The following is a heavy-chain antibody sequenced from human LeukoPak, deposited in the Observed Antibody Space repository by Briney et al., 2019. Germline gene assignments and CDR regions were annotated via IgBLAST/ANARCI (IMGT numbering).Heavy chain of an antibody. CDR2: IYYSGSI. J-gene: IGHJ4*02. CDR3: AGSGGLSNQGAVFDY. V-gene: IGHV4-59*01. CDR1: GGSISSYY. Sequence: SETLSLTCTVSGGSISSYYWSLIRRPPGKGLEWIGYIYYSGSINYNPSLKSRVTISVDTSRNQFSMKPNSVTAADTAVYYCAGSGGLSNQGAVFDYWGQGTLVTVSS. D-gene: IGHD3-10*01.